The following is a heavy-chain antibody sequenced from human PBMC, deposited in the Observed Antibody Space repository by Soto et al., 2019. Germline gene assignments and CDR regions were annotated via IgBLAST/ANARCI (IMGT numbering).Heavy chain of an antibody. CDR3: ANAYNWNDVIDY. D-gene: IGHD1-20*01. CDR1: GFTFDDYA. J-gene: IGHJ4*02. Sequence: EVQLVESGGGLVQPGRSLRLSCAASGFTFDDYAMHWVRQAPGKGLEWVSAISGSGGSTYYADSVKGRFTISRDNSKNTLYLQMNSLRAEDTAVYYCANAYNWNDVIDYWGQGTLVTVSS. CDR2: ISGSGGST. V-gene: IGHV3-23*04.